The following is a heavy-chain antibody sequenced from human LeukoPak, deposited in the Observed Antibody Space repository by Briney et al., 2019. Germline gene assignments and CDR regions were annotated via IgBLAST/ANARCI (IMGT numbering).Heavy chain of an antibody. J-gene: IGHJ6*03. Sequence: SSETLSLTCTVSGGSISSSSYYWNWIRQPAGKGLEWIGRIYTSESTNYNPSLKSRVTISVDTSRNQFSLKLSSVTAADTAVYYCARVLRDFEVSYYYMDVWGKGTTVTVSS. CDR3: ARVLRDFEVSYYYMDV. CDR2: IYTSEST. CDR1: GGSISSSSYY. D-gene: IGHD3-9*01. V-gene: IGHV4-61*02.